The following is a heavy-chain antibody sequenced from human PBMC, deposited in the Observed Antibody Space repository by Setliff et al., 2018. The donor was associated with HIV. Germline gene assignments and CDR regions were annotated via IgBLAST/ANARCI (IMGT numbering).Heavy chain of an antibody. CDR2: IIPGLGTS. V-gene: IGHV1-69*11. J-gene: IGHJ3*01. D-gene: IGHD3-22*01. CDR1: GGTFSTYG. Sequence: GASVKVSCKASGGTFSTYGITWVRQAPGQGLEWMGRIIPGLGTSVYAQKFQGRVTITADESTSTAYMELSSLRSEDTAMYYCARDRHHYDSSGFDAFDLWGQGTMVTVSS. CDR3: ARDRHHYDSSGFDAFDL.